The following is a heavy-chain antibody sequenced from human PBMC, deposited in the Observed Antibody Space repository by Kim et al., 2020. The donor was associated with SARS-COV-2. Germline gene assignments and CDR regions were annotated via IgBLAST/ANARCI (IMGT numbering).Heavy chain of an antibody. J-gene: IGHJ6*02. Sequence: ASVKVSCKASGYTFTSYGISWVRQAPGQGLEWMGWISAYNGNTNYAQKLQGRVTMTTDTSTSTAYMELRSLRSDDTAVYYCARDQGYDFWSGYFYYYYGMDVWGQGTTVTVSS. V-gene: IGHV1-18*01. CDR3: ARDQGYDFWSGYFYYYYGMDV. CDR2: ISAYNGNT. CDR1: GYTFTSYG. D-gene: IGHD3-3*01.